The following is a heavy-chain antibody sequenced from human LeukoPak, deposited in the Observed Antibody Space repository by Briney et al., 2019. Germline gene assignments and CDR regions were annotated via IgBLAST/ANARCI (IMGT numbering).Heavy chain of an antibody. J-gene: IGHJ6*03. V-gene: IGHV3-48*03. CDR3: AKDQNYYYYMDV. CDR1: GFTFSSYE. CDR2: ISSSGSTI. Sequence: GGSLRLSCAASGFTFSSYEMNWVRQAPGKGLEWVSYISSSGSTIYYADSVKGRFTISRDNSKNTLYLQMNSLRAEDTAVYYCAKDQNYYYYMDVWGQGTTVTISS.